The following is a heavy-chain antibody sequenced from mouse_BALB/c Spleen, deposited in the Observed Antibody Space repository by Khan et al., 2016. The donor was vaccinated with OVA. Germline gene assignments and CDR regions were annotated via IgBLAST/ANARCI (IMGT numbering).Heavy chain of an antibody. Sequence: EVELVESGGGLVKPGGSLKLSCAATGFTFSDYYMYWVRKTPEKRLEWVASISDGGSYNYYPDLVKGRFIISRDDPKNNQYLQMSGLKSEDTAIYFCARGDYGGAFAYWGQGTLVTVSA. CDR2: ISDGGSYN. J-gene: IGHJ3*01. D-gene: IGHD1-1*02. CDR1: GFTFSDYY. CDR3: ARGDYGGAFAY. V-gene: IGHV5-4*02.